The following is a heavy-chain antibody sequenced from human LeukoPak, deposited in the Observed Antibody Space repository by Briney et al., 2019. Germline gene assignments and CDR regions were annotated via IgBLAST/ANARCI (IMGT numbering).Heavy chain of an antibody. CDR2: IYTSGST. V-gene: IGHV4-61*02. D-gene: IGHD6-13*01. CDR1: GGSISSGSYY. Sequence: SQTPSLTCTVSGGSISSGSYYWSWIRQPAGKGLEWIGRIYTSGSTNYNPSLKSRVTISVDTSKNQFSLKLSSVTAADTAVYYCARLIKGIAAAGTTYWFDPWGQGTLVTVSS. J-gene: IGHJ5*02. CDR3: ARLIKGIAAAGTTYWFDP.